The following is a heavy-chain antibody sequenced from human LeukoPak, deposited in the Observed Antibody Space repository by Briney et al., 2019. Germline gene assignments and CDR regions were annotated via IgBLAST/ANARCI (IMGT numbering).Heavy chain of an antibody. V-gene: IGHV4-59*12. CDR1: GGSISSYY. CDR2: IYYSGST. Sequence: PSETLSLTCTVSGGSISSYYWSWIRQPPGKGLEWIGYIYYSGSTNYNPSLKSRVTISVDTSKNQFSLKLSSVTAADTAVYYCAREGAFGYSSPMDIWGQGTMVTVPS. J-gene: IGHJ3*02. CDR3: AREGAFGYSSPMDI. D-gene: IGHD6-13*01.